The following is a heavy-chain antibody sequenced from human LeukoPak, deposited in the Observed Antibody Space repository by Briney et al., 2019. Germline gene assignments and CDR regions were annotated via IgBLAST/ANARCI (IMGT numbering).Heavy chain of an antibody. CDR1: GYSISSGYY. CDR2: IYHSGST. Sequence: PSETLSLTCTVSGYSISSGYYWGWIRQPPGKGLEWIGSIYHSGSTYYNPSLKSRVTISVDTPKNQFSLKLSSVTAADTAVYYCARWAYYYDSSGSIAFDIWGQGTMVTVSS. J-gene: IGHJ3*02. CDR3: ARWAYYYDSSGSIAFDI. D-gene: IGHD3-22*01. V-gene: IGHV4-38-2*02.